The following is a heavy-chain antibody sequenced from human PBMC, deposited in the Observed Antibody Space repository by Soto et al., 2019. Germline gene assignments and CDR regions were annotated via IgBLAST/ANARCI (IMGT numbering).Heavy chain of an antibody. J-gene: IGHJ4*02. V-gene: IGHV3-30*18. CDR3: AKEGGLSGSYYISSSYYFDY. Sequence: GGSLRLSCVASGFTFSSYGMHWVRQAPGKGLEWVAIISYDGSNTYYAESVKGRFTISRDNSKNTLYQQMNNQKAEDTFVYYCAKEGGLSGSYYISSSYYFDYWGQGTLVTVSS. CDR1: GFTFSSYG. D-gene: IGHD1-26*01. CDR2: ISYDGSNT.